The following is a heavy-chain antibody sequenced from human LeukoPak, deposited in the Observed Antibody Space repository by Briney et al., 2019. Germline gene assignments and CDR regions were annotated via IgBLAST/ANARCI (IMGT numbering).Heavy chain of an antibody. CDR1: GFTFSSYG. J-gene: IGHJ4*02. D-gene: IGHD2-15*01. Sequence: GGSLRLSCAASGFTFSSYGMSWVRQAPGKGLEWVSVISVSGGTTYYADSVKGRFTISRDNSKNTLYLQMNSLRAEDTAVYYCARDEGWSYFDYWGQGTLVTVSS. CDR2: ISVSGGTT. V-gene: IGHV3-23*01. CDR3: ARDEGWSYFDY.